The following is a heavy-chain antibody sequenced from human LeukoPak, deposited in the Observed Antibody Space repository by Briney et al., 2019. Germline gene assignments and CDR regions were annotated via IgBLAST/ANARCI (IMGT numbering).Heavy chain of an antibody. Sequence: GGSLRLSCAASGFTFSSYDINWVRQAPGEGLEWVSSITSGSDIAYADTVKGRFTISRDNARNALFLQMNNLRVEGAAVYYCARESGYSSSSYHYYYYMDVWGKGTTVTVSS. V-gene: IGHV3-69-1*01. J-gene: IGHJ6*03. D-gene: IGHD6-6*01. CDR1: GFTFSSYD. CDR2: ITSGSDI. CDR3: ARESGYSSSSYHYYYYMDV.